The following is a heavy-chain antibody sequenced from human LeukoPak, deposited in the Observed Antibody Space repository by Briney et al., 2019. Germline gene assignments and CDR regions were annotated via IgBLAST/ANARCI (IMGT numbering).Heavy chain of an antibody. Sequence: SETLSLTCTVSGGSIGSSSYYWGWIRQPPGKGLEWIGSIYYSGSTYYNPSLKSRVVMSLDTSKNQFSLRLSSVTAADTAVYYCARRGRTKYCSSTSCYEANFDYWGQGTLVTVSS. V-gene: IGHV4-39*01. CDR2: IYYSGST. CDR3: ARRGRTKYCSSTSCYEANFDY. J-gene: IGHJ4*02. CDR1: GGSIGSSSYY. D-gene: IGHD2-2*01.